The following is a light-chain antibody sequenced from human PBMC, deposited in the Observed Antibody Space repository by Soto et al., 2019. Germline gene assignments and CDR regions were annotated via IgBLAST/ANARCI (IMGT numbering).Light chain of an antibody. V-gene: IGKV3-15*01. CDR1: QSVDSY. Sequence: EIVMTQSPATLSVSPGERATLSCRASQSVDSYLAWYQQKPGQAPRLLIYGASTRATGIPARFSGSGSGTEFTLSIGSLQSEDFAVYYCQQYNDWPPTFGQGTKVDIK. CDR2: GAS. J-gene: IGKJ1*01. CDR3: QQYNDWPPT.